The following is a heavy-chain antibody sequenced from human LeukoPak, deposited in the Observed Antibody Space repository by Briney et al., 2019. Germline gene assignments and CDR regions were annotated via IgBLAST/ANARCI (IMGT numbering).Heavy chain of an antibody. D-gene: IGHD4-23*01. CDR1: GYTFTSYY. CDR3: ARDPGGLDYYYYGMDV. J-gene: IGHJ6*02. V-gene: IGHV1-46*01. CDR2: INPSGGST. Sequence: ASVKVSCKASGYTFTSYYMHWVRQAPGQGLEWMGLINPSGGSTSCAQKFQGRVTMSRDTSTSTVYMELSSLRSEDTAVYYCARDPGGLDYYYYGMDVWGQGTTVTVSS.